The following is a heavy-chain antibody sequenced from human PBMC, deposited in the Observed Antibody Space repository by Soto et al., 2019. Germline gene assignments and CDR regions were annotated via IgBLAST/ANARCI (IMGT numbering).Heavy chain of an antibody. CDR3: ARDEYSNYQSSYYYYYGMDV. Sequence: ASVKVSCKASGGTFSSYAISWVRQAPGQGLEWMGGIIPIFGTANYAQKFQGRVTITADESTSTAYMELSSLRSEDTAVYYCARDEYSNYQSSYYYYYGMDVWGQGPTVTVSS. CDR2: IIPIFGTA. V-gene: IGHV1-69*13. CDR1: GGTFSSYA. J-gene: IGHJ6*02. D-gene: IGHD4-4*01.